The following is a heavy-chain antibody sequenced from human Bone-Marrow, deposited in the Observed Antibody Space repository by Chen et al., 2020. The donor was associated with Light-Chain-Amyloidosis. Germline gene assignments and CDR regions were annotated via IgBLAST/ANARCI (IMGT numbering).Heavy chain of an antibody. CDR3: AKDGGAWNFVY. D-gene: IGHD3-10*01. CDR2: VSSSGTIRT. V-gene: IGHV3-23*04. J-gene: IGHJ4*02. Sequence: EVQVVESGGGLVQPGGSLRISGAAPGFRFSNSGLHWVRQAPGKGLEWVSFVSSSGTIRTTYADSVKCRFTISRDNSKNMVYLQLNSLRAEDTAVYYCAKDGGAWNFVYWGQGTLVTVSS. CDR1: GFRFSNSG.